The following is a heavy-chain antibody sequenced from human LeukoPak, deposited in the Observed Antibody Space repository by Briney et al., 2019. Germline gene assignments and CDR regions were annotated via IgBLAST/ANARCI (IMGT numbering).Heavy chain of an antibody. CDR3: AKDLAVAETYYFDY. CDR1: GFTFSGFA. J-gene: IGHJ4*02. Sequence: PGGSLRLSCAASGFTFSGFAMTWVRQAPGKGLEWVSTVSAGGGSTYYADSVKGRFTISRDNSKNTLYLQMNSLRAEDTAVYYCAKDLAVAETYYFDYWGQGTLVTVSS. V-gene: IGHV3-23*01. D-gene: IGHD6-19*01. CDR2: VSAGGGST.